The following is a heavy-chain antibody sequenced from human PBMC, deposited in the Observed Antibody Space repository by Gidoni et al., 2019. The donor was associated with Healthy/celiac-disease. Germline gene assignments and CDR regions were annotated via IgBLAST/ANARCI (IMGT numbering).Heavy chain of an antibody. CDR3: ASRKGIAVGGHFDY. V-gene: IGHV4-39*07. CDR2: SYYSGST. D-gene: IGHD6-19*01. CDR1: GGSILSSSYY. Sequence: QLQLQESVPGLAKPSSTLSLTCTVPGGSILSSSYYWGWIRQPPGKGLEWIGSSYYSGSTYYNPSLKSRVTRSVDTAKNQSSRKLSAVTAADTAVYDWASRKGIAVGGHFDYWGQGTLVTVSS. J-gene: IGHJ4*02.